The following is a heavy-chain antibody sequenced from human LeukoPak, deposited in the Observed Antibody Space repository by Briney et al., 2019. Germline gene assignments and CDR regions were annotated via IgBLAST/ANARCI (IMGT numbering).Heavy chain of an antibody. J-gene: IGHJ4*02. CDR3: AKLSSSGSDY. Sequence: PGGSLRLSCAASGFTFTNYGMSWVRQAPGKGLEWVSSIGGSGVTTYYADSVKGWFTISRGNSKNTLSLQMNSLRGEDTALYYCAKLSSSGSDYWGQGTLVTVSS. CDR1: GFTFTNYG. CDR2: IGGSGVTT. D-gene: IGHD3-22*01. V-gene: IGHV3-23*01.